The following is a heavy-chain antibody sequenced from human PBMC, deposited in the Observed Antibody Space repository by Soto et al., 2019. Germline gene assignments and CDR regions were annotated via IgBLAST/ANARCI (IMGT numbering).Heavy chain of an antibody. CDR2: INSDGSST. CDR3: ARGITIFGVANWFDP. CDR1: GFTFSSYW. Sequence: PGGSLRLSCAASGFTFSSYWMHWVRQAPGKGLVWVSRINSDGSSTSYADSVKGRFTISRDNAKNTLYLQMNRLRAEDTAVYYCARGITIFGVANWFDPWGQGTLVTVSS. V-gene: IGHV3-74*01. J-gene: IGHJ5*02. D-gene: IGHD3-3*01.